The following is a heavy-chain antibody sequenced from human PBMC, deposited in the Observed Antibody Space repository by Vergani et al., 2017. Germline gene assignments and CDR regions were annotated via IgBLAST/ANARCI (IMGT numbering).Heavy chain of an antibody. CDR2: IWYDGSNK. D-gene: IGHD3-3*01. Sequence: VQLVESGGGLVQPGGSLRLSCAASGFTFSSYGMHWVRQAPGKGLEWVAVIWYDGSNKYYADSVKVRFTISRDNSKNTLYLQMNSLRAEDTAVYYCARDLGGIFGVVSRAIDYWGQGTLVTVSS. V-gene: IGHV3-33*08. CDR1: GFTFSSYG. J-gene: IGHJ4*02. CDR3: ARDLGGIFGVVSRAIDY.